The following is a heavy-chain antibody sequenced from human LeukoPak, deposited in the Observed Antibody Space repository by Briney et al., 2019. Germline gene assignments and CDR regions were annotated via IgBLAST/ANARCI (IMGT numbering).Heavy chain of an antibody. CDR3: AKDQDYYGSGSYYIAPDY. CDR1: GFTFSSYG. Sequence: GGSLRLSXAASGFTFSSYGMHWVRQAPGKGLEWVAFIRYDGSNKYYADSVKGRFTISRDNSKNTLYLQMNSLRAEDTAVYYCAKDQDYYGSGSYYIAPDYWGQGTLVTVSS. J-gene: IGHJ4*02. D-gene: IGHD3-10*01. CDR2: IRYDGSNK. V-gene: IGHV3-30*02.